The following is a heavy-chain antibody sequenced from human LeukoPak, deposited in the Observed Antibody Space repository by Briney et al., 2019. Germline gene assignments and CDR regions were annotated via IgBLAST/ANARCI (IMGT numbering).Heavy chain of an antibody. V-gene: IGHV3-23*01. Sequence: GGSLRLSCAASGFTFSSYAMSWVCQAPGKGLEWVSAITNSGGSTYYADSVKGRFTISRDNSKNTLYLQMNSLRAEDTAVYYCAKASYYGSGSRNFDFWGQGTLVTVSS. J-gene: IGHJ4*02. D-gene: IGHD3-10*01. CDR1: GFTFSSYA. CDR3: AKASYYGSGSRNFDF. CDR2: ITNSGGST.